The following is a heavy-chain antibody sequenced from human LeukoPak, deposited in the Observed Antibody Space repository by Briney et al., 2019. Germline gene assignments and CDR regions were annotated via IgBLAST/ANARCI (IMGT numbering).Heavy chain of an antibody. Sequence: GGSLRLSCAASGFTFSDYYMSWIRQAPGKGLERVSYISSSGTTIYYADSVKGRFTISRDNAKNSLYLQMNSLRVEDTAVYYCARGSGSYRNDYWGQGTLVTVSS. CDR3: ARGSGSYRNDY. CDR1: GFTFSDYY. V-gene: IGHV3-11*04. D-gene: IGHD1-26*01. J-gene: IGHJ4*02. CDR2: ISSSGTTI.